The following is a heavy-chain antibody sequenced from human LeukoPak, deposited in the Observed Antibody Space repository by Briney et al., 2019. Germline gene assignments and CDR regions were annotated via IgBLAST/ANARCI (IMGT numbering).Heavy chain of an antibody. J-gene: IGHJ3*02. CDR1: GFTFSSYG. CDR3: AKPIAAQRWSDAFDI. Sequence: HPGGSLRLSCAASGFTFSSYGMHWVRQAPGKGLEWVAFIRYDGSNKYYADSVKGRFTISRDNSKNTLYLQMNSLRAEDTAVYYCAKPIAAQRWSDAFDIWGQGTMVTVSS. CDR2: IRYDGSNK. V-gene: IGHV3-30*02. D-gene: IGHD6-13*01.